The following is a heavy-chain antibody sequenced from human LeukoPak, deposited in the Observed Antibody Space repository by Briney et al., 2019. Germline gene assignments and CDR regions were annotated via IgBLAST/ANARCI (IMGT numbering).Heavy chain of an antibody. CDR1: GGSISSGGYS. D-gene: IGHD5-24*01. J-gene: IGHJ4*02. V-gene: IGHV4-30-2*01. Sequence: SETLSLTCAVSGGSISSGGYSWSWIRQPPGKGLEWIGYIYHSGSTYYYPSLKSRVTISVDRSKNQFSLKLSSVTAADTAVYYCARRDPGMAIDFDYWGQGTLVTVSS. CDR3: ARRDPGMAIDFDY. CDR2: IYHSGST.